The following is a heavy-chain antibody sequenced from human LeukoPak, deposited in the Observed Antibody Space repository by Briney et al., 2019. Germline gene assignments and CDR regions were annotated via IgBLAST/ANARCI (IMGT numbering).Heavy chain of an antibody. J-gene: IGHJ4*02. CDR2: NSGST. CDR1: GDSISSSNSY. D-gene: IGHD3-10*01. V-gene: IGHV4-39*07. Sequence: SETLSLTCTVSGDSISSSNSYWGWIRQPPGEGLEWIGSNSGSTYYNTSLKSRVTISVDTSKNQFSPKLTSVTAADTAVYYCARGSWQVAEEVYWGQGALVTVSS. CDR3: ARGSWQVAEEVY.